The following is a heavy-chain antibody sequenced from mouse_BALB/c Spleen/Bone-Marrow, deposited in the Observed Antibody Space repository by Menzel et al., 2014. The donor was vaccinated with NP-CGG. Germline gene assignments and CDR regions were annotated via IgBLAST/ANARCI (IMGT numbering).Heavy chain of an antibody. J-gene: IGHJ4*01. Sequence: VQLQQSGPELVKPGASVKMSCKASGYTFTSYVMHWVKQKPGQGLEWIGYINPYNDGTKYNEKFKGKVTLTSDKSSSTAYMELSSLTSEDSAVYYCARWRYPYAMDYWGQGTSVTVSS. V-gene: IGHV1-14*01. CDR1: GYTFTSYV. CDR3: ARWRYPYAMDY. D-gene: IGHD2-12*01. CDR2: INPYNDGT.